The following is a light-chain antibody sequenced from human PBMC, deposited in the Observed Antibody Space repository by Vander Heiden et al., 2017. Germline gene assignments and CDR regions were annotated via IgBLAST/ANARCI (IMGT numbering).Light chain of an antibody. Sequence: QSVLTQPPSVSGAPGQRVTISCTGTSSIIGPSYDVHWDQQGPGRPPKLLIFGNNNRPSGVPDRFSGSKSGTSASLAINELQAEDEADYYCQSYDSSLSGVFGGGTKLTVL. V-gene: IGLV1-40*01. CDR1: SSIIGPSYD. J-gene: IGLJ2*01. CDR3: QSYDSSLSGV. CDR2: GNN.